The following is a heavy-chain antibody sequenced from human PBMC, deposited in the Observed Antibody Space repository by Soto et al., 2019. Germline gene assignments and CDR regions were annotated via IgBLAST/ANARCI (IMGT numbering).Heavy chain of an antibody. CDR1: GFTFSSCA. CDR2: ISGNGGIT. J-gene: IGHJ6*02. Sequence: GGSLRLSCAASGFTFSSCAMGWVRQAPGKGLEWVSGISGNGGITYYADSVKGRFTISRDTSKNTLYLQMNSLRAEDTAVYYCASHPNYVTLTSPYYYGMDVWGQGTTVTVS. CDR3: ASHPNYVTLTSPYYYGMDV. V-gene: IGHV3-23*01. D-gene: IGHD3-9*01.